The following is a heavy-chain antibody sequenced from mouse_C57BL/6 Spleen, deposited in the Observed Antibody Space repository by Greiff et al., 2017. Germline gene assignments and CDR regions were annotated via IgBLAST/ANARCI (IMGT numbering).Heavy chain of an antibody. J-gene: IGHJ2*01. D-gene: IGHD1-1*01. Sequence: QVQLQQSGPELVKPGASVKISCKASGYAFSSSWMNWVKQRPGKGLEWIGRIYPGNGDTNYNGKFKGKATLTADKSSSTAYMQLSSLTSEDSAVYFCERYYYDSSYHYFDYWGQGTTLTVSS. CDR3: ERYYYDSSYHYFDY. V-gene: IGHV1-82*01. CDR2: IYPGNGDT. CDR1: GYAFSSSW.